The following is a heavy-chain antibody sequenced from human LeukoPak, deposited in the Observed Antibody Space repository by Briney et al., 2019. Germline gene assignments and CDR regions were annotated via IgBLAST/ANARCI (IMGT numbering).Heavy chain of an antibody. Sequence: ASVKVSCKASGYTFTSYDINWVRQATGQGLEWMGWMNPNSGNTGYAQKFQGRVTMTRNTSISTAYMELSSLRSEDTAVYYCARGLRWIYNVLRYFPRRYNWFDPWGQGTLVTVSS. J-gene: IGHJ5*02. CDR2: MNPNSGNT. CDR1: GYTFTSYD. V-gene: IGHV1-8*01. D-gene: IGHD3-9*01. CDR3: ARGLRWIYNVLRYFPRRYNWFDP.